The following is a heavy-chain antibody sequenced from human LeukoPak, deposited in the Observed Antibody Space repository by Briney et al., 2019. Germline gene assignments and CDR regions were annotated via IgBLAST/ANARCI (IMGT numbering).Heavy chain of an antibody. CDR3: AREIFGSGSYPHY. CDR1: GFSFSTYA. D-gene: IGHD3-10*01. Sequence: GGSLRLSCAASGFSFSTYAMHWVRQAPGKGLEWVALIWHDASHTFYTDSVKGRFTMSRDNSKNTVYLQMNSLGGEDTAVYYCAREIFGSGSYPHYWGQGTLVTVSS. CDR2: IWHDASHT. V-gene: IGHV3-33*01. J-gene: IGHJ4*02.